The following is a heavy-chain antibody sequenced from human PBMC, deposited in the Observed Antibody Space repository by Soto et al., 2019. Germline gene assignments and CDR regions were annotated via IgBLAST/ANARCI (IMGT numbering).Heavy chain of an antibody. J-gene: IGHJ4*02. V-gene: IGHV3-30-3*01. Sequence: GGSLRLSCAAFGFTVSGKKYVAWVRQAPGKGLEWVALISNVGSNKHSADSVKGRFTISRDNSKNTLYLQMNSLRPEDTAVYFCARDRSSGWDYFDSWGQGTLVTVSS. CDR1: GFTVSGKK. D-gene: IGHD6-19*01. CDR3: ARDRSSGWDYFDS. CDR2: ISNVGSNK.